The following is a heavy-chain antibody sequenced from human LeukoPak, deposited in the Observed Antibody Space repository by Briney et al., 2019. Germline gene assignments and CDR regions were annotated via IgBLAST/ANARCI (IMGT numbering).Heavy chain of an antibody. V-gene: IGHV1-2*02. CDR3: ARDRRVGITGTYFWFDP. Sequence: PSVKVSCKASGYTFTGYYMHWVRQAPGQGLESMGWINPNSGGTNYAQKFQGRVTMTRDTSISTSYMELSRLRSDDTAVYYFARDRRVGITGTYFWFDPWGQGSLVTVSS. D-gene: IGHD1-7*01. CDR1: GYTFTGYY. J-gene: IGHJ5*02. CDR2: INPNSGGT.